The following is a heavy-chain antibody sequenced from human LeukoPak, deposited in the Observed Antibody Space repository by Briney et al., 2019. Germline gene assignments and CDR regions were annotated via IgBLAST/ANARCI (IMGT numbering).Heavy chain of an antibody. CDR2: IIPVLGIA. J-gene: IGHJ6*03. CDR1: GGTFSSYT. Sequence: SVKVSCKASGGTFSSYTISWVRQAPGQGLEWIGRIIPVLGIANYAQKFQGRVTITADKSTSTAYMELSSLRSEDTAVYYCARQVVPDAMSFSYYYYMDVWGKGTTVTVSS. D-gene: IGHD2-2*01. CDR3: ARQVVPDAMSFSYYYYMDV. V-gene: IGHV1-69*02.